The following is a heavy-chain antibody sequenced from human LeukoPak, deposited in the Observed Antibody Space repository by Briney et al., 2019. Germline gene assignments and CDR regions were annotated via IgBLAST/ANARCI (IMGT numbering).Heavy chain of an antibody. CDR3: ARRAVAGPSFDY. CDR2: IIPILGIA. Sequence: SVTVSSKASGGTFSSYAISWVRQAPGQGLEWMGRIIPILGIANYAQKFQGRVTITADKSTSTAYMELSSLRSEDTAVYYCARRAVAGPSFDYWGQAAEDTDSS. D-gene: IGHD6-19*01. J-gene: IGHJ4*02. V-gene: IGHV1-69*04. CDR1: GGTFSSYA.